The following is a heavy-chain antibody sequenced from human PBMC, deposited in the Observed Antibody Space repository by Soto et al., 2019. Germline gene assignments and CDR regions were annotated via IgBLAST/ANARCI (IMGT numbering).Heavy chain of an antibody. CDR2: ISAYNGNT. Sequence: QVQLVQSGAEVKQPGASVKVSCKASGYTFTSYGISWVRQAPGQGLEWMGWISAYNGNTNYAQKLQGRVTMTTDTSTSTAYMEVRSLRSDDTAVYYCARLGLTPVVTRGWYFDLWGRGTLVTVSS. D-gene: IGHD4-17*01. V-gene: IGHV1-18*01. CDR3: ARLGLTPVVTRGWYFDL. CDR1: GYTFTSYG. J-gene: IGHJ2*01.